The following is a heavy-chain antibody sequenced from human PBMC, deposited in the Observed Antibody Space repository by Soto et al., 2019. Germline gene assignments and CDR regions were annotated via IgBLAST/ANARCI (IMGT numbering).Heavy chain of an antibody. CDR1: GYSFTNHW. CDR3: ARHEVAAAGPAQYYYYGMDV. V-gene: IGHV5-51*01. D-gene: IGHD6-13*01. CDR2: FFPVDSDI. J-gene: IGHJ6*02. Sequence: PGESLKISCKGSGYSFTNHWIDWVRQMPGKGLEWTGIFFPVDSDIRHGPSFQGQVTISADKSINTAYLQWSSLQASDTAIYYCARHEVAAAGPAQYYYYGMDVWGQGRTVTVS.